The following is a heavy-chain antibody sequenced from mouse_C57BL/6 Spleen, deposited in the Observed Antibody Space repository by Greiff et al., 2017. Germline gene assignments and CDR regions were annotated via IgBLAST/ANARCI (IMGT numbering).Heavy chain of an antibody. CDR1: GFTFSSYA. V-gene: IGHV5-4*01. CDR2: ISDGGSYT. Sequence: EVQLVESGGGLVKPGGSLKLSCAASGFTFSSYAMSWVRQTPEKRLEWVATISDGGSYTYYPDNVKGRFTISRDNAKNNLYLQMSHLKSEDTAMYYCARYYYGSRSGFAYWGQGTLVTVSA. CDR3: ARYYYGSRSGFAY. J-gene: IGHJ3*01. D-gene: IGHD1-1*01.